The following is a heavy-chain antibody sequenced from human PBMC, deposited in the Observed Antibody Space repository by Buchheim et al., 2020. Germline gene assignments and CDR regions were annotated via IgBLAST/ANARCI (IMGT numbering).Heavy chain of an antibody. CDR1: GYSFTSYW. CDR2: IYPGDSDT. Sequence: EVQLVQSGAEVKKPGESLKISCKGSGYSFTSYWIGWVRQMPGKGLEWMGIIYPGDSDTRYSPSFQGQVTISADTSISTSYPQWSSLKASDTAMYYCARPHYDILTGYYTFDYWGQGTL. CDR3: ARPHYDILTGYYTFDY. D-gene: IGHD3-9*01. V-gene: IGHV5-51*01. J-gene: IGHJ4*02.